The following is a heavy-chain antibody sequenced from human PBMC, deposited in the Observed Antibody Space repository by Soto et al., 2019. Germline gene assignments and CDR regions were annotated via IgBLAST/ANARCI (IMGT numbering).Heavy chain of an antibody. J-gene: IGHJ4*02. D-gene: IGHD3-16*01. Sequence: QVQLVESGGGVVQPGRSLRLSCAASGFTFSSYGMHWVRQAPGKGLEWVAVISYDGSNKYYADSVKGRFTISRDNSKNTLYLQMNSLRAEDTAVYYCAKDYVWEGDPPDYWGQGTLVTVSS. V-gene: IGHV3-30*18. CDR3: AKDYVWEGDPPDY. CDR2: ISYDGSNK. CDR1: GFTFSSYG.